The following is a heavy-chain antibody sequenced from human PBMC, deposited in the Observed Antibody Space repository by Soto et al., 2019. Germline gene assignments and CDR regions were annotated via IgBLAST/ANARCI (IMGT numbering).Heavy chain of an antibody. J-gene: IGHJ4*02. Sequence: EVQLLVSGGDLIQPGGSLRLSCAASGFTFNIYAMTWVCQAPGKGLEWVSAISRYGDFTYYADSVEGRFTISRDNSKNTLYPQMNSLRAEDTAVYYCAKDRYLDHDSRGYLFDNWGQGTLVTVSS. CDR2: ISRYGDFT. V-gene: IGHV3-23*01. D-gene: IGHD3-22*01. CDR3: AKDRYLDHDSRGYLFDN. CDR1: GFTFNIYA.